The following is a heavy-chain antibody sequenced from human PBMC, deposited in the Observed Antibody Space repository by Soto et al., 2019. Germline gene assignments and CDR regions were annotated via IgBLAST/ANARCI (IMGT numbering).Heavy chain of an antibody. CDR2: ISYDGSNK. CDR3: AKDQCSSTSCYNEY. J-gene: IGHJ4*02. V-gene: IGHV3-30*18. D-gene: IGHD2-2*02. CDR1: GFTFSSYG. Sequence: GGSLRLSCAASGFTFSSYGMHWVRQAPGKGLEWVAVISYDGSNKYYADSVKGRFTISRDNSKNTLYLQMNSLRAEDTAVYYCAKDQCSSTSCYNEYWGQGTLVTVSS.